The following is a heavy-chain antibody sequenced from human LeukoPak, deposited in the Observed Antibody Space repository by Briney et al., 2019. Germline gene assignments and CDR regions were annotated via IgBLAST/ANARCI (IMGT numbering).Heavy chain of an antibody. CDR3: ARDSQQLVTYYWFDP. J-gene: IGHJ5*02. D-gene: IGHD6-6*01. V-gene: IGHV3-21*01. CDR2: ISSSSSYI. CDR1: GFTFSSYS. Sequence: PGGSLRLSCAASGFTFSSYSMNWVRQAPGKGLEWVSSISSSSSYIYYADSVKGRFTISRDNSKNTLYLQMNSLRAEDTAAYYCARDSQQLVTYYWFDPWGQGTLVTVSS.